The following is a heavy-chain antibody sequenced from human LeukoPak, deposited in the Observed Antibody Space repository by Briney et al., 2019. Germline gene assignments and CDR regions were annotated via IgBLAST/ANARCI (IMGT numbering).Heavy chain of an antibody. J-gene: IGHJ6*03. V-gene: IGHV1-8*01. CDR1: GYTFTSYD. CDR3: ARDRVGGSYRWDYYYMDV. D-gene: IGHD1-26*01. CDR2: MNPNSGNT. Sequence: ASVKVSCKASGYTFTSYDINWVRQATGQGLEWMGWMNPNSGNTGYAQKFQGRVTMTRNTSISTAYMELSSLRSEDTAVHYCARDRVGGSYRWDYYYMDVWGKGTTVTVSS.